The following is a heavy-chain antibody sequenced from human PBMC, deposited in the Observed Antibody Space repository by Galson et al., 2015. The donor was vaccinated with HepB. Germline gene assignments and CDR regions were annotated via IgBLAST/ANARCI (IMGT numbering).Heavy chain of an antibody. D-gene: IGHD3-10*01. J-gene: IGHJ4*02. CDR3: ARAGKGSGSYLVYFDY. V-gene: IGHV4-39*01. CDR1: GGSISSSSYY. Sequence: ETLSLTCTVSGGSISSSSYYWGWIRQPPGKGLEWIGSIYYSGSTYYNPSLKSRVTISVDTSKNQFSLKLSSVTAADTAVYYCARAGKGSGSYLVYFDYWGQGTLVTVSS. CDR2: IYYSGST.